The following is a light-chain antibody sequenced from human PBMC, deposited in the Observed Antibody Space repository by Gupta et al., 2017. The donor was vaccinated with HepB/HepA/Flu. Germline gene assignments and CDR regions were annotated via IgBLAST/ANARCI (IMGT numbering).Light chain of an antibody. Sequence: QSVLTQPPSVPGAPGQRVTIPCTGSSSNIGAGYDVHWYKQPPGTAPKLLMYGNNNRPSGVPDRFSVSKSGTSASLAITGLQAEDEADYYCQSYDTSLSGSVFGGGTKLTVL. CDR1: SSNIGAGYD. CDR2: GNN. V-gene: IGLV1-40*01. J-gene: IGLJ2*01. CDR3: QSYDTSLSGSV.